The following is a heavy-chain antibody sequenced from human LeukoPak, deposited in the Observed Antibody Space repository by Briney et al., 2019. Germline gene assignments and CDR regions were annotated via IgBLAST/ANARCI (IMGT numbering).Heavy chain of an antibody. J-gene: IGHJ4*02. V-gene: IGHV3-53*01. Sequence: PGGSLRLSCAASGFTVSSNYMSWVRQAPGKGLEWVSVIYSGGSTYYADSVKGRFTISRDNSKNTLYLQMNSLRAEDTAVYYCAKEGFTYYYDSSGYSLDYWGQGTLVTVSS. D-gene: IGHD3-22*01. CDR1: GFTVSSNY. CDR3: AKEGFTYYYDSSGYSLDY. CDR2: IYSGGST.